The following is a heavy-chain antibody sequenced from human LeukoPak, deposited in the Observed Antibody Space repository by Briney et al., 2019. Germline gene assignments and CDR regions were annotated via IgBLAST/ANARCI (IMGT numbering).Heavy chain of an antibody. J-gene: IGHJ4*02. CDR3: ARDPRYFDWLLPEYYFDY. CDR1: GYTFTSYG. D-gene: IGHD3-9*01. Sequence: ASVKVSCKASGYTFTSYGISWVRQAPGQGLEWMGWISAYNGNTNYAQKLQGRVTMTTDTSTSTAYMELRSLRSDDTAVYYCARDPRYFDWLLPEYYFDYWGQGTLVTVSP. V-gene: IGHV1-18*01. CDR2: ISAYNGNT.